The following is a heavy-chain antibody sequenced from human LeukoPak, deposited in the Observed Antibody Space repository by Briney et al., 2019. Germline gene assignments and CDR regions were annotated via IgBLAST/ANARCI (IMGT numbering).Heavy chain of an antibody. CDR1: GFTFSSYG. CDR2: IWYDGSNK. Sequence: GGSLRLSCAASGFTFSSYGMHWVRQAPGKGLEWVAVIWYDGSNKYYADSVKDRFTISRDNSKNTLYLQMNSLRAEDTAVYSCAKDGGLWVSAHWGDSWGRGTLVTVSS. D-gene: IGHD7-27*01. V-gene: IGHV3-33*06. J-gene: IGHJ4*02. CDR3: AKDGGLWVSAHWGDS.